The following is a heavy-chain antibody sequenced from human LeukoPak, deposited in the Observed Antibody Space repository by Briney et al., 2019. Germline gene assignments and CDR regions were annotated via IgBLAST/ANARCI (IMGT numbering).Heavy chain of an antibody. CDR3: AKDPSGVATIFDY. J-gene: IGHJ4*02. V-gene: IGHV3-30*18. Sequence: GGSLRLSCVASGLTFRSYGMHWVRQAPGKGLEWVAVISYDGSNKYYADSVKGRFTISRDNSKNTLYLQMNSLRAEDTAVYYCAKDPSGVATIFDYWGQGTLVTVSS. CDR2: ISYDGSNK. CDR1: GLTFRSYG. D-gene: IGHD5-12*01.